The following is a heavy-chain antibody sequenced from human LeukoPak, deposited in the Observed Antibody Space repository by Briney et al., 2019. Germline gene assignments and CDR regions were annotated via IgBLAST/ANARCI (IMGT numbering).Heavy chain of an antibody. V-gene: IGHV3-30*10. CDR1: GFTFSSYA. Sequence: GGSLRLSCAASGFTFSSYAMHWVRQAPGKGLEWVAVISYDGSNKYYTDSVKGRFTISRDNSKNTLYLQMNSLRAEDTAVYYCARESSSGRYYYYYMDVWGKGTTVTVSS. D-gene: IGHD6-6*01. CDR3: ARESSSGRYYYYYMDV. CDR2: ISYDGSNK. J-gene: IGHJ6*03.